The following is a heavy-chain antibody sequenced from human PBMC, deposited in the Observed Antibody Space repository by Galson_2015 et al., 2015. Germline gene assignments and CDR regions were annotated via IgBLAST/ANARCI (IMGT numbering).Heavy chain of an antibody. J-gene: IGHJ4*02. D-gene: IGHD6-19*01. Sequence: SVKVSCKASGDSFSSYTINWVRQAPGQGLEWMGRIIHNLGVATYAQKFQGRVTITADRSTTTGYMELRSLRSEDTAMYYCSSAPYSRGWYGVIDSWGQGTLVTVSS. CDR1: GDSFSSYT. CDR3: SSAPYSRGWYGVIDS. CDR2: IIHNLGVA. V-gene: IGHV1-69*02.